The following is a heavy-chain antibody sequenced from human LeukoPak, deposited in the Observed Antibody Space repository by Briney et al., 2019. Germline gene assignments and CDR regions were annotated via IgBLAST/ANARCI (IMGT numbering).Heavy chain of an antibody. J-gene: IGHJ4*02. Sequence: ASVTVSFKASGYTFTNYGISWVRQAPGQGPEWMGWISAYNGNTKYAQKLQGRVTMTTDTSTSTAYMELRSLRSNDTAVYYCARGFPPRRNYDSSGYYSYYFDYWGQGTLVTVSS. CDR1: GYTFTNYG. V-gene: IGHV1-18*01. D-gene: IGHD3-22*01. CDR3: ARGFPPRRNYDSSGYYSYYFDY. CDR2: ISAYNGNT.